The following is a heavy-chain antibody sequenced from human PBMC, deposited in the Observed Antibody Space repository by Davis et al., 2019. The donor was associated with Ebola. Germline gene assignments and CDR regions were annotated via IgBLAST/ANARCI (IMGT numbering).Heavy chain of an antibody. CDR1: GFSFGSYW. D-gene: IGHD6-13*01. J-gene: IGHJ6*02. V-gene: IGHV3-7*03. CDR3: ARIDTSTWLNSYYGMDL. CDR2: IKQDGSEK. Sequence: PGGSLRLSCAASGFSFGSYWMSWVRQAPGKGLEWVATIKQDGSEKYYLDSVKGRFSISRDNAKDSLYLQMDRLRAEDTAVYFCARIDTSTWLNSYYGMDLWGQGTSVTVS.